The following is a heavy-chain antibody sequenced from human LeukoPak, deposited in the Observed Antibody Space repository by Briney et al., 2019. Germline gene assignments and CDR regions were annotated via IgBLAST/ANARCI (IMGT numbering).Heavy chain of an antibody. CDR1: GYSISSGYY. J-gene: IGHJ4*02. CDR2: IYHSGST. V-gene: IGHV4-38-2*02. CDR3: ASEGGGTQAYYDILTGYAGISRGVGYFDY. Sequence: KPSETLSLTCTASGYSISSGYYWGWIRQPPGKGLEWIGSIYHSGSTYYNPSLKSRVTISVDTSKNQFSLKLSSVTAADTAVYYCASEGGGTQAYYDILTGYAGISRGVGYFDYWGQGTLVTVSS. D-gene: IGHD3-9*01.